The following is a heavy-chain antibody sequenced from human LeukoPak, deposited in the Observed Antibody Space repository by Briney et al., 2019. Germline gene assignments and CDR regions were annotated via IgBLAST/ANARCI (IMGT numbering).Heavy chain of an antibody. CDR2: MNPNSGNT. V-gene: IGHV1-8*01. J-gene: IGHJ5*02. CDR3: ARDSSGWYHWFDP. Sequence: ASVKVSCKASAYTFTTSDINWVRQATGQGLEWMGWMNPNSGNTVYAQKFQDRVTMTRNTSISTAYMELSSLRSEDTAVYYCARDSSGWYHWFDPWGQGTLVTVSS. D-gene: IGHD6-19*01. CDR1: AYTFTTSD.